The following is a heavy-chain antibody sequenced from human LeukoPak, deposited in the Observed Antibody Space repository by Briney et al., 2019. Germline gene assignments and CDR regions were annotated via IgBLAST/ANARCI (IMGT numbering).Heavy chain of an antibody. CDR3: ARDEGQGFGYYYYYYYGMDV. D-gene: IGHD3-10*01. V-gene: IGHV1-2*02. CDR1: GYTFTGYY. Sequence: RASVKVSCNASGYTFTGYYMDWVRQAPGQGLEWMGWINPNSGGTNYAQKFQGRITMTRDTSISTAYMELSRLRSDDTAVYYCARDEGQGFGYYYYYYYGMDVWGQGTTVTVSS. J-gene: IGHJ6*02. CDR2: INPNSGGT.